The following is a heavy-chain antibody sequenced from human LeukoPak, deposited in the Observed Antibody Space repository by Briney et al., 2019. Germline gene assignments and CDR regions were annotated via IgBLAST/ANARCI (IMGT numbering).Heavy chain of an antibody. J-gene: IGHJ3*02. D-gene: IGHD3-16*01. CDR3: AKDMGEWPQGAFDI. CDR2: ISWNSGSI. Sequence: HPGRSLRLSCAASGFTFDDYAMHWVRQAPGKGLEWVSGISWNSGSIGYADSVKGRFTISRDNAKNSLYLQMNSLRAEDTALYYCAKDMGEWPQGAFDIWGQGTMVTVSS. CDR1: GFTFDDYA. V-gene: IGHV3-9*01.